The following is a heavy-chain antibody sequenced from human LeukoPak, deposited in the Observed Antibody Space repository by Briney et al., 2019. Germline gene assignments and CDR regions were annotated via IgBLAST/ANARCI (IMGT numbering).Heavy chain of an antibody. Sequence: GGSLRLSCAASGFTFSSYSMNWVRQAPGKGLEWVSSISSSSSYIYYADSVRGRFTISRDNAKNSLYLQMNSLRAEDAAVYYCARGKAYSSDAFDIWGQGTMVTVSS. CDR1: GFTFSSYS. CDR3: ARGKAYSSDAFDI. J-gene: IGHJ3*02. CDR2: ISSSSSYI. V-gene: IGHV3-21*01. D-gene: IGHD6-13*01.